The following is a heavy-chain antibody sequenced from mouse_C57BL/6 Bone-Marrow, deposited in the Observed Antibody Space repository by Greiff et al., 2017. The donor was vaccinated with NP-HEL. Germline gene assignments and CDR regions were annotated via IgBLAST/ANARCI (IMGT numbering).Heavy chain of an antibody. CDR3: ASLTPVVMALFDY. Sequence: EVQLQQSVAELVRPGASVKLSCTASGFNIKNTYMHWVKQRPEQGLEWIGRIDPANGNTKYAPKFQGKATRTADTSYNTAYLQLSSLTSEYPAIYYCASLTPVVMALFDYWGQGTTLPVSS. CDR2: IDPANGNT. CDR1: GFNIKNTY. D-gene: IGHD1-1*01. V-gene: IGHV14-3*01. J-gene: IGHJ2*01.